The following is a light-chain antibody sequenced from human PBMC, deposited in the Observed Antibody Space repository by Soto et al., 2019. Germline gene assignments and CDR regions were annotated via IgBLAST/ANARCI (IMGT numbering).Light chain of an antibody. Sequence: EIGLTQSPGSLSLSPGERATLSCRASQSVDSTFFAWYQKKPGQAPRLLIYGASKRATGVPDRFSGSGSGTDFTLTISRLEPEDLAVYYCQQYMSSVTFGQGTKVEI. CDR2: GAS. J-gene: IGKJ1*01. CDR1: QSVDSTF. CDR3: QQYMSSVT. V-gene: IGKV3-20*01.